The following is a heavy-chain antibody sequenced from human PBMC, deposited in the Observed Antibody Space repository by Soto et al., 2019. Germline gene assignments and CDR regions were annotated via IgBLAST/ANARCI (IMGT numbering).Heavy chain of an antibody. V-gene: IGHV3-23*01. Sequence: GGSLRLSCAASGFTFSNYAINWVRQAPGKGLEWVSAISNSFSDGNTHYADSVKGRFTISRDNDKNTVFLEMNSLRAEDTAVYYCAKVFSPEGGNYFDYWGQGTLVTVSS. CDR2: ISNSFSDGNT. J-gene: IGHJ4*02. CDR1: GFTFSNYA. CDR3: AKVFSPEGGNYFDY.